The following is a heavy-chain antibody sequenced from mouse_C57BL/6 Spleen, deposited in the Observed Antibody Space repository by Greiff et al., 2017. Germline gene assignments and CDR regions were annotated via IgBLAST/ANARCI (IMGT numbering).Heavy chain of an antibody. CDR1: GFNFKNTY. CDR2: IDPANGHT. V-gene: IGHV14-3*01. Sequence: EVKLQESVAELVRPGASVKLSCTASGFNFKNTYMLWVKQSPEQGLVWIGRIDPANGHTKYAPKFQGKATITADTSSNTAYLQLSSLTSDDTAIYYCGRSDYDKWYCDVWGTGTTVTVSS. J-gene: IGHJ1*03. D-gene: IGHD2-4*01. CDR3: GRSDYDKWYCDV.